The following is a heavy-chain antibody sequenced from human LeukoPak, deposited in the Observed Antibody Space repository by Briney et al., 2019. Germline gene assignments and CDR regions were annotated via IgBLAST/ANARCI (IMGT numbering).Heavy chain of an antibody. CDR1: GGSISTSNYY. CDR3: ARTPLRGATFFTSYPNWFDT. V-gene: IGHV4-39*07. Sequence: SETLSLTCTVSGGSISTSNYYWGWIRQPPGKGLEWIGNIFYSGSTYYGPSLKSRLTISLDTSRNQFSLRLSSVTVADTAVYYCARTPLRGATFFTSYPNWFDTWGQGTLVTVSS. J-gene: IGHJ5*02. D-gene: IGHD3-10*01. CDR2: IFYSGST.